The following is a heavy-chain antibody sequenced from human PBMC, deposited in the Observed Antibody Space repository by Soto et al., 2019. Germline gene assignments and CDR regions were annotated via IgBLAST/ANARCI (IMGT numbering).Heavy chain of an antibody. CDR1: GFTFSDYA. J-gene: IGHJ4*02. Sequence: EVQLLDSGGGLVQPGGSLRLSCAASGFTFSDYAMSWLRQPPGKGLEWVSAISSSGDRTYYADSVKGRFTISRDNSKNTLYLQMNSLRAEDSAVYYCVRERSGYSYADSWGQGTLVTVSS. V-gene: IGHV3-23*01. CDR2: ISSSGDRT. D-gene: IGHD5-18*01. CDR3: VRERSGYSYADS.